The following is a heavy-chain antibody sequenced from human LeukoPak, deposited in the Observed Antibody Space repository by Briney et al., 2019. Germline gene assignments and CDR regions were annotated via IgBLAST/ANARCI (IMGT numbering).Heavy chain of an antibody. CDR1: GYTFTGYY. CDR3: ARDFEPTRNHSSSCS. J-gene: IGHJ5*02. Sequence: ASVKVSCKASGYTFTGYYMHWVRQAPGQGLEWMGWINPNSGGTNYAQKFQGRVTMTRDTSISTAYMELSRLRSDDTAVYYCARDFEPTRNHSSSCSWGQGTLVTVSS. D-gene: IGHD6-13*01. CDR2: INPNSGGT. V-gene: IGHV1-2*02.